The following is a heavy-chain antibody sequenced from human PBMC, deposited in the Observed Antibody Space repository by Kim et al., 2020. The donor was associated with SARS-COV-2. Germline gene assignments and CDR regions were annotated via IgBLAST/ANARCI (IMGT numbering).Heavy chain of an antibody. CDR3: AKDLWPSPQTTGDPFDQ. D-gene: IGHD1-1*01. J-gene: IGHJ4*02. V-gene: IGHV3-23*01. Sequence: VKCRITISRDNSKNTMYLQMNSLGVDDTAIYFCAKDLWPSPQTTGDPFDQWGQGTLVTVSS.